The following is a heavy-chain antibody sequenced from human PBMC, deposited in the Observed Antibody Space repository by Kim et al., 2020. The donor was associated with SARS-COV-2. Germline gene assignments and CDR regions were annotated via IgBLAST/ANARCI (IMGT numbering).Heavy chain of an antibody. Sequence: GGSLRLSCAASGFTFSSYAMHWVRQAPGKGLEWVAVISYDGSNKYYADSVKGRFTISRDNSKNTLYLQMNSLRAEDTAVYYCARELDRGSGSYYYYYYY. CDR3: ARELDRGSGSYYYYYYY. V-gene: IGHV3-30*04. D-gene: IGHD3-10*01. CDR1: GFTFSSYA. J-gene: IGHJ6*03. CDR2: ISYDGSNK.